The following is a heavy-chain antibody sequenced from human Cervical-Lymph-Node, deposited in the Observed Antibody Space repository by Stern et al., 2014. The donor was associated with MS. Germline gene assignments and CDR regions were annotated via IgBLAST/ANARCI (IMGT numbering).Heavy chain of an antibody. CDR2: IYPYDSDP. CDR3: ARHVQGFDY. CDR1: GYSFTIYY. V-gene: IGHV5-51*01. J-gene: IGHJ4*02. Sequence: EVQLLESGAEVKKPGESLKISCKLSGYSFTIYYIAWVRQMPGKGMEWMGVIYPYDSDPTYSPSFQGQVTISADKSIPTAYLQWSSLRASDTAMYYCARHVQGFDYWGQGTLVTVSS.